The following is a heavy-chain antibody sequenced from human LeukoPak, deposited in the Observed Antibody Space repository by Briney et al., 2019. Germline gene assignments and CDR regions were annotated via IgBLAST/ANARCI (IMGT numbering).Heavy chain of an antibody. CDR1: GFTFSRFG. CDR2: IRYDGDNK. V-gene: IGHV3-30*02. D-gene: IGHD3-10*01. J-gene: IGHJ4*02. Sequence: GGSLRLSCATSGFTFSRFGIHWVRQAPGKGLEWVAFIRYDGDNKYYADSVKGRFSISRVNSKNTVDVQMNSLRLEDTAVYYCTKSRSDAWSGSFDYWGQGTLVTVSS. CDR3: TKSRSDAWSGSFDY.